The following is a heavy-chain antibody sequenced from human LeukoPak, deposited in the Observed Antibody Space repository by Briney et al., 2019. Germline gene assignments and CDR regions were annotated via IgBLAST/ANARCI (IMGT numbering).Heavy chain of an antibody. J-gene: IGHJ4*02. D-gene: IGHD3-10*01. CDR1: VYMVAPYG. CDR2: INPHTGDT. V-gene: IGHV1-18*01. CDR3: ASAEFPFDY. Sequence: GASVKVSRKASVYMVAPYGISWGGQAPGQGLEWMGWINPHTGDTKNAQKFHDRVTMTADPFTDTAYMELRSLRSGEPADYYCASAEFPFDYWGQGTLVTVS.